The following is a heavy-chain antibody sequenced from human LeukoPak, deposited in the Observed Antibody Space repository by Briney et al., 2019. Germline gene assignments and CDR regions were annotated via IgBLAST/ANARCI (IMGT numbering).Heavy chain of an antibody. Sequence: SETLSLTCAVYGGSSSGYYWSWIRQPPGKGLEWIGEINHSGSTNYNPSLKSRVTISVDTSKNQFSLKLSSVTAADAAVYYCARGPASGYDSFDYWGQGTLVTVSS. CDR3: ARGPASGYDSFDY. CDR2: INHSGST. J-gene: IGHJ4*02. V-gene: IGHV4-34*01. CDR1: GGSSSGYY. D-gene: IGHD5-12*01.